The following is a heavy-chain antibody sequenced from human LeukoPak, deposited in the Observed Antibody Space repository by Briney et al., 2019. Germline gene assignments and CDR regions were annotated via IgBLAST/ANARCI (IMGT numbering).Heavy chain of an antibody. D-gene: IGHD3-16*01. Sequence: SETLSLTCTVSGGSISSYYWSWIRQPPGKGLEWIGYIYYSGSTNYNPSLKSRVTISVDTSKNQFSLKLSSVTAADTAVYYCASGGVLLGIPLHEYFQHWGQGTLVTVSS. J-gene: IGHJ1*01. V-gene: IGHV4-59*01. CDR3: ASGGVLLGIPLHEYFQH. CDR1: GGSISSYY. CDR2: IYYSGST.